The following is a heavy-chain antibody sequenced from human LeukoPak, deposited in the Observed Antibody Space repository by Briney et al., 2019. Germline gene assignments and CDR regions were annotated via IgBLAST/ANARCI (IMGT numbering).Heavy chain of an antibody. J-gene: IGHJ4*02. V-gene: IGHV3-21*01. D-gene: IGHD7-27*01. CDR1: GFTFSIYT. Sequence: PGGSLRLSCVASGFTFSIYTMSWVRQAPGKGLEWVSSITSISSSMYSADSVKGRLTISRDNAKNSLYLQMNSLRAEDTAVYYCARDLAWGGYWGQGTLVTVSS. CDR2: ITSISSSM. CDR3: ARDLAWGGY.